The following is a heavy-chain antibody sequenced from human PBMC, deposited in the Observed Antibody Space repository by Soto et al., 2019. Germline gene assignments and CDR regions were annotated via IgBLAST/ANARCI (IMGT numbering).Heavy chain of an antibody. CDR1: GGSISSSSYY. D-gene: IGHD3-3*01. CDR3: ASSYYDFWSGYYIRWFDP. CDR2: IYYSGST. V-gene: IGHV4-39*01. Sequence: RSLTCTVSGGSISSSSYYWGWIRQPPGKGLEWIGSIYYSGSTYYNPSLKSRVTISVDTSKNQFSLKLSSVTAADTAVYYCASSYYDFWSGYYIRWFDPWGQGTLVTVSS. J-gene: IGHJ5*02.